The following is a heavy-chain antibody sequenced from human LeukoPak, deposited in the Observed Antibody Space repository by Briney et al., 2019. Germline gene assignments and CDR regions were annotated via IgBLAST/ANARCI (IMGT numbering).Heavy chain of an antibody. J-gene: IGHJ4*02. Sequence: VASVKVSCTASGGTFSSYAISWVRQAPGQGLEWMGGIIPIFGTANYAQKFQGRVTITADESTSTAYMELSSLRSEDTAVYYCARDRNYYGSGSYRHFDYWGQGTLVTVSS. CDR3: ARDRNYYGSGSYRHFDY. V-gene: IGHV1-69*13. CDR1: GGTFSSYA. D-gene: IGHD3-10*01. CDR2: IIPIFGTA.